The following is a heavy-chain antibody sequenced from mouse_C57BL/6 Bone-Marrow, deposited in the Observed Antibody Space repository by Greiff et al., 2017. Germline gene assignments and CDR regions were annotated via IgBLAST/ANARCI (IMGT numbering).Heavy chain of an antibody. CDR1: GYTFTSYW. J-gene: IGHJ2*01. CDR3: ARSDYYGSGDY. V-gene: IGHV1-61*01. CDR2: IYPSDSET. D-gene: IGHD1-1*01. Sequence: QVQLQQPGAELVRPGSSVKLSCKASGYTFTSYWMDWVKQRPGQGLEWIGNIYPSDSETHYNQKFKDKATLTVDKSSSTAYMQLSSLTSEGSAVYYCARSDYYGSGDYWGQGTTLTVSS.